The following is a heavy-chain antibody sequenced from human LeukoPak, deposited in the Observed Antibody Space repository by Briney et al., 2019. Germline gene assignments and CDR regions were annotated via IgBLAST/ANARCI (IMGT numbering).Heavy chain of an antibody. Sequence: PGGSLRLSCAASGFTFSSYSMNWVRQAPGKGLEWVSAISGSGGSTYYADSVKGRFTISRDNSKNTLYLQMNSLRAEDTAVYYCAKGQYCSSTSCSEFGYWGQGTLVTVSS. J-gene: IGHJ4*02. V-gene: IGHV3-23*01. CDR2: ISGSGGST. CDR3: AKGQYCSSTSCSEFGY. CDR1: GFTFSSYS. D-gene: IGHD2-2*01.